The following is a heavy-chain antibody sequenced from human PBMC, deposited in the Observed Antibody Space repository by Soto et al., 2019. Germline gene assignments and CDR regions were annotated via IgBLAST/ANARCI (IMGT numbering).Heavy chain of an antibody. D-gene: IGHD6-6*01. CDR2: IYPGDSDT. CDR3: ARGGVAARTFDD. Sequence: GESLKISCKGSGYSFTSYWIGWVRQMPGKGLEWMGIIYPGDSDTRYSPSFQGQVTISADKSITTAYLQWSSMKPSDSAIYNCARGGVAARTFDDWGQGTTVTVSS. V-gene: IGHV5-51*01. J-gene: IGHJ4*02. CDR1: GYSFTSYW.